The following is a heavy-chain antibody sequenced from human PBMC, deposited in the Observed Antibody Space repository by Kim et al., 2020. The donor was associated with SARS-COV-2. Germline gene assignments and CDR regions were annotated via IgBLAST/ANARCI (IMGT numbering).Heavy chain of an antibody. CDR2: INAGNGNT. D-gene: IGHD3-22*01. CDR3: AREIMAVVVILAFDI. V-gene: IGHV1-3*01. Sequence: ASVKVSCKASGYTFTSYAMHWVRQAPGQRLEWMGWINAGNGNTKYSQKFQGRVTITRDTSASTAYMELSSLRSEDTAVYYCAREIMAVVVILAFDIWGQGTMVTVSS. CDR1: GYTFTSYA. J-gene: IGHJ3*02.